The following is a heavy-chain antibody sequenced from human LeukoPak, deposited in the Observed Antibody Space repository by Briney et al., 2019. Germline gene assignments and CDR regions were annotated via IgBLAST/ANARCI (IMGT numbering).Heavy chain of an antibody. CDR3: ARGRGMTMVRVVIRWFDP. CDR2: MNPNSGNT. V-gene: IGHV1-8*01. J-gene: IGHJ5*02. Sequence: ASVKVSCKASGYTFTSYDIDWVREATGQRLECMGWMNPNSGNTRHAQKFQGRVTMTRNRSISTAYMELSRLRSEDTAVYYCARGRGMTMVRVVIRWFDPWGQRTLVTVSS. D-gene: IGHD3-10*01. CDR1: GYTFTSYD.